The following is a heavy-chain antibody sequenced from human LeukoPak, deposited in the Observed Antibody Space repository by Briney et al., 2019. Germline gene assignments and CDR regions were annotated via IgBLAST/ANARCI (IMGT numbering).Heavy chain of an antibody. D-gene: IGHD2-15*01. CDR3: ARSPPYCSGGSCYLDY. CDR1: GGSISSYY. V-gene: IGHV4-59*01. J-gene: IGHJ4*02. Sequence: SETLSLTCTVSGGSISSYYWSWIRQPPGKGLEWIGYIYYSGSTNYNPSLKSRVTISVDTSKNQFSLKLSSVTAAGTAVYYCARSPPYCSGGSCYLDYWGQGTLVTVSS. CDR2: IYYSGST.